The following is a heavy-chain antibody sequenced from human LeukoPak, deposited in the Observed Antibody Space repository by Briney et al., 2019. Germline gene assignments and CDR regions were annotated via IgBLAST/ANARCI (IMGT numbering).Heavy chain of an antibody. CDR1: GGSFSGYY. CDR2: INHSGST. D-gene: IGHD3-22*01. Sequence: MASETLSLTCAVYGGSFSGYYWSWIRQPPGKGLEWIGEINHSGSTNYNPPLKSRVTISVDTSKNQFSLKLSSVTAADTAVYYCARGPGYYDSSGLIHWGQGTLVTVSS. CDR3: ARGPGYYDSSGLIH. J-gene: IGHJ4*02. V-gene: IGHV4-34*01.